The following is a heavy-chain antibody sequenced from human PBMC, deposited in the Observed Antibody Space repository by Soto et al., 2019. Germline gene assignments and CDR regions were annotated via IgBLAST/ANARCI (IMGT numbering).Heavy chain of an antibody. CDR1: GFTFSNYG. CDR2: ISSSSSNI. Sequence: GGSLRLSCAASGFTFSNYGMNWVRQAPGKGLEWVSSISSSSSNIYYGDSVKGRFTISRDNAKSSLYLQMNSLRAEDSAMYYCARELDGTSQIDTWGQGTLVTVSS. D-gene: IGHD2-2*01. CDR3: ARELDGTSQIDT. J-gene: IGHJ5*02. V-gene: IGHV3-21*01.